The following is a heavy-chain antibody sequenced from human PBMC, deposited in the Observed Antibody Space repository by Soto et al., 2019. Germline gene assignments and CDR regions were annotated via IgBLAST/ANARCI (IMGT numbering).Heavy chain of an antibody. CDR1: GDSVSSNSAA. V-gene: IGHV6-1*01. J-gene: IGHJ6*02. D-gene: IGHD6-6*01. CDR2: TYYRSKWYN. CDR3: ARVEYSSSLRSYYYYGMDV. Sequence: PSPTLSLTCAISGDSVSSNSAAWNWIRQSPSRGLEWLGRTYYRSKWYNDYAVSVKSRITINPDTSKNQFSLQLNSVTPEDTAVYYCARVEYSSSLRSYYYYGMDVWGQGTTVTVSS.